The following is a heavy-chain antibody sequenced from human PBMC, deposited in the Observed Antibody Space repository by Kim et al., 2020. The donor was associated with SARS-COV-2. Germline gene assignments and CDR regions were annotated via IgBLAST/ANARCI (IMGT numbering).Heavy chain of an antibody. CDR1: GGSFSGYY. V-gene: IGHV4-34*01. D-gene: IGHD4-17*01. CDR2: INHSGST. J-gene: IGHJ4*02. CDR3: ARSYGGNSPAVDC. Sequence: SETLSLTCAVYGGSFSGYYWSWIRQPPGKGLEWIGEINHSGSTNYNPSHKSRVTISVDTSKNQFSLQLSSVTAADTAVDYCARSYGGNSPAVDCWGQGTLVTVSS.